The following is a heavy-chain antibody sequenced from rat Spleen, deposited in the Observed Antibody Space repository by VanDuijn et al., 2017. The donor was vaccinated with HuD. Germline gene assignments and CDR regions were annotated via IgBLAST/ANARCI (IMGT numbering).Heavy chain of an antibody. D-gene: IGHD1-6*01. J-gene: IGHJ4*01. CDR3: ASLMYTPDYLGVMDV. V-gene: IGHV5-29*01. Sequence: EVQLVESDGGLVQPGXSLRLSCAASGFTXSDYXXAWXXQAPRKGLEWVARISYDGSTISYRDSVKGRFTISRDNARNTLYLQMDSLRSEDTATYYCASLMYTPDYLGVMDVWGQGASVTVSS. CDR1: GFTXSDYX. CDR2: ISYDGSTI.